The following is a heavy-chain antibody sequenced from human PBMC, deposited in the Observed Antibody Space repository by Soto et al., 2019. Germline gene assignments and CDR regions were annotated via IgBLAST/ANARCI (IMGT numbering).Heavy chain of an antibody. J-gene: IGHJ5*02. D-gene: IGHD6-19*01. CDR1: GGSSISGGYY. CDR3: ARERPDGCRLDP. Sequence: PSETHSLTSTVSGGSSISGGYYWSWIRQHPGKGLEWIGYIYYSGSTYYNPSLKSRVTISVDTSKNQFSLRLSSVTAADTAVYYCARERPDGCRLDPWGQGTLVTVSS. V-gene: IGHV4-30-4*08. CDR2: IYYSGST.